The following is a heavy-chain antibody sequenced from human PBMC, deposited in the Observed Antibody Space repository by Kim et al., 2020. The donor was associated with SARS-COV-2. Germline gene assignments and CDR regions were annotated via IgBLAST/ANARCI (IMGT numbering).Heavy chain of an antibody. CDR1: GFTFTSSA. CDR3: AAREGYGSGTNDY. D-gene: IGHD3-10*01. V-gene: IGHV1-58*01. CDR2: IIVGSGNT. Sequence: SVKVSCKASGFTFTSSAVQWVRQARGQRLEWIGWIIVGSGNTNYAQKFQERVTITRDMSTSTAYMELSSLRSEDTAVYYCAAREGYGSGTNDYWGQGTLVTVSS. J-gene: IGHJ4*02.